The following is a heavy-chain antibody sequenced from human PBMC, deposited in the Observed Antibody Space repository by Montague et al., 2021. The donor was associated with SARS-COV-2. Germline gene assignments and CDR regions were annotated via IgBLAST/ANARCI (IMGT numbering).Heavy chain of an antibody. J-gene: IGHJ6*02. CDR3: ARHPIGSFPRYGMDV. D-gene: IGHD2-15*01. Sequence: SETLSLTCTVSGGSISSYYWSWIRQPPGKGLEWIGYIYYSGSTNXXPSLKSRVTISVDTSKNQFSLKLSSVTAADTAVYYCARHPIGSFPRYGMDVWGQGTTVTVSS. CDR1: GGSISSYY. V-gene: IGHV4-59*08. CDR2: IYYSGST.